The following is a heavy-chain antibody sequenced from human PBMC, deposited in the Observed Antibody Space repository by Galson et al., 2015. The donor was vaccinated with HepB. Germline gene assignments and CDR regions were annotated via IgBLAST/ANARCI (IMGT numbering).Heavy chain of an antibody. CDR1: GGTFSSYA. J-gene: IGHJ6*02. V-gene: IGHV1-69*13. D-gene: IGHD4-11*01. Sequence: SVKVSCKASGGTFSSYAISWVRQAPGQGLEWMGGIIPIFGIANYAQKFQGRVTITADESTSTAYMELSSLRSEDTAVYYCAGRATVTTLRPKLPEATYGMDVWGQGTTVTVSS. CDR2: IIPIFGIA. CDR3: AGRATVTTLRPKLPEATYGMDV.